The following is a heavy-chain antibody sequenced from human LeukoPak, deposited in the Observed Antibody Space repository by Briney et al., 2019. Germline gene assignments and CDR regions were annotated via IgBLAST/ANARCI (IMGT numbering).Heavy chain of an antibody. CDR3: ARQKTGRGFSRRAFEI. CDR2: IYYSGST. J-gene: IGHJ3*02. D-gene: IGHD3-10*01. CDR1: GGSISSYY. V-gene: IGHV4-59*08. Sequence: PSETLSLTCTVSGGSISSYYWSWIRQPPGKGLEWIGYIYYSGSTNYNPSLKSRVTISVDTSKNQFSLKLSSVTAADTAVYYCARQKTGRGFSRRAFEIWGQGTMVTVSS.